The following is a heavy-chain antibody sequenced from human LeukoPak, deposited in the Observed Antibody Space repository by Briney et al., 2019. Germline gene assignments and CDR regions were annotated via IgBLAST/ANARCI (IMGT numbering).Heavy chain of an antibody. Sequence: GRSLRLSCAASGFTFSSYAMSWVRQAPGKGLEWVSAISGSGGSTYYADSVKGRFTISRDNAKNSLYLQMNSLRAEDTAVYYCARRWEDYFDYWGQGTLVTVSS. V-gene: IGHV3-23*01. CDR3: ARRWEDYFDY. CDR2: ISGSGGST. D-gene: IGHD1-26*01. J-gene: IGHJ4*02. CDR1: GFTFSSYA.